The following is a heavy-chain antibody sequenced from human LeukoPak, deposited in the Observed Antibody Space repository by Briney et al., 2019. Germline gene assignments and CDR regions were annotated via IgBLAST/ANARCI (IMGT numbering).Heavy chain of an antibody. Sequence: SETLSLTCAVYGGSFSGHYWSWIRQPPGKGLEWIGEINHSGSTNYNPSLKSRVTISVDTSKNQFSLKLSSVTAADTAVYYCASLSSVSVVVTANLWGQGTLVTVSS. CDR2: INHSGST. J-gene: IGHJ4*02. CDR3: ASLSSVSVVVTANL. D-gene: IGHD2-21*02. CDR1: GGSFSGHY. V-gene: IGHV4-34*01.